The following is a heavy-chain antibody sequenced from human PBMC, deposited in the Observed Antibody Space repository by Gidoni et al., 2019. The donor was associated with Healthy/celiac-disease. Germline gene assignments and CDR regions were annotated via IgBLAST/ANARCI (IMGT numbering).Heavy chain of an antibody. CDR2: INAGNGNT. D-gene: IGHD6-19*01. J-gene: IGHJ3*02. V-gene: IGHV1-3*01. CDR3: ARGGSSGWYWGAFDI. CDR1: GYTFTSYA. Sequence: QVQLVQSGAEVKKPGDSVKVSCKASGYTFTSYAMHWVRQAHGQRLEWMGWINAGNGNTKYSQKFQGRVTITRDTSASTAYMELSSLRSEDTAVYYCARGGSSGWYWGAFDIWGQGTMVTVSS.